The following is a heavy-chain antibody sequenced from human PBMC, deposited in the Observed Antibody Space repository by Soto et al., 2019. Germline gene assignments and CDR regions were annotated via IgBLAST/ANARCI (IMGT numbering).Heavy chain of an antibody. V-gene: IGHV3-74*01. CDR3: ARGGVPAAMSY. Sequence: EVQLVESGGGLVQPGGSLRLSCAASGFTFSSFWMHWVRQAPGEGRVWVSRINSDGSNTNYADSVKGRFTISRDNAKNTLYLQMNSLRAEDTAVYYCARGGVPAAMSYWGQGTLVTVSS. D-gene: IGHD2-2*01. CDR1: GFTFSSFW. CDR2: INSDGSNT. J-gene: IGHJ4*02.